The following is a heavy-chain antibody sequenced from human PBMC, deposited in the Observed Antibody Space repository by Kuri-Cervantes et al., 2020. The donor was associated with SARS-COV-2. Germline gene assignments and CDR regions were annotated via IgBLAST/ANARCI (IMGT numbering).Heavy chain of an antibody. J-gene: IGHJ5*02. CDR2: IYYSGST. Sequence: GSLRLSCTVAGGSISSYYWSWIRQPPGKGLEWIGYIYYSGSTNYNPSLKSRVTISVDTSKNQFSLKLSSVTAADTAVYYCARGAERADDFWCGYKNWFDPWGQGTLVTVSS. CDR3: ARGAERADDFWCGYKNWFDP. V-gene: IGHV4-59*01. D-gene: IGHD3-3*01. CDR1: GGSISSYY.